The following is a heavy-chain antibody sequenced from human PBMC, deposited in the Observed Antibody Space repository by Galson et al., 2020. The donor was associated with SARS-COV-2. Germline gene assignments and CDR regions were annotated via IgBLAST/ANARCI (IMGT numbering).Heavy chain of an antibody. CDR3: ARDGVGDSGSEIHLLFYH. CDR1: GFTFTKYH. CDR2: INPSSTYT. V-gene: IGHV1-46*03. Sequence: ASVKVSCNASGFTFTKYHMHWVRQAPGQGLEWMPIINPSSTYTKYAQRFQGRVTMTRDTSTSTVYMDLSSLTSEDTGVYYCARDGVGDSGSEIHLLFYHWCQGTLGTVSS. D-gene: IGHD3-10*01. J-gene: IGHJ4*02.